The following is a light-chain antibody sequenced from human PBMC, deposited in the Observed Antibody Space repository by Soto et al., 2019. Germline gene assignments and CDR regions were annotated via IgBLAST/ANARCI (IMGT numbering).Light chain of an antibody. CDR3: LQNNRYPWT. Sequence: DIQMTQSPSAMPASVGDRVTITCRASQDISDFLAWFQQKPGEVPKRLIYAASSLESGVPSRFSGSGSGTEFTLTISSLQPEDFATYYCLQNNRYPWTFGQGTKVEIK. CDR2: AAS. J-gene: IGKJ1*01. CDR1: QDISDF. V-gene: IGKV1-17*03.